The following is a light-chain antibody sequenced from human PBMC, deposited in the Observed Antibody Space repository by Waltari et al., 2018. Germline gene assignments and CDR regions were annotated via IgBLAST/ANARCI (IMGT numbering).Light chain of an antibody. V-gene: IGLV1-44*01. CDR1: SPNIGSNT. J-gene: IGLJ2*01. Sequence: QSVLTQPPSASGTPGQRVTISCSGSSPNIGSNTVNWNQQLPGTAPKLLIYSNNQRPSGVPDRLACSKSGTSASLASSGLQSEDEADYYCAAWDDSLNGYVVFGGGTKLTVL. CDR3: AAWDDSLNGYVV. CDR2: SNN.